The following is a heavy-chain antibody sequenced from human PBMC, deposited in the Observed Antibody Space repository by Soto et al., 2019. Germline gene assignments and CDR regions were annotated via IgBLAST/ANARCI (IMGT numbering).Heavy chain of an antibody. Sequence: EVQLLESGGGLVQPGGSLRLSCAASGFTFSSYAMSWVRQAPGKGLEWVSATSGSGGSKYYADSVKGRFTISRDNSKNTLYLQMDSVRAEDTAVYYFAKDLDVVVVVAANDWCDPWGQGTLVTVSS. V-gene: IGHV3-23*01. CDR1: GFTFSSYA. CDR3: AKDLDVVVVVAANDWCDP. CDR2: TSGSGGSK. D-gene: IGHD2-15*01. J-gene: IGHJ5*02.